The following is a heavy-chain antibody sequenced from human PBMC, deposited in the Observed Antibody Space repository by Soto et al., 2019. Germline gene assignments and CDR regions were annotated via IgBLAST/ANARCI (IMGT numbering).Heavy chain of an antibody. D-gene: IGHD2-15*01. CDR2: VSIGGST. V-gene: IGHV3-23*01. Sequence: DVQLLESGGVLVQPEGSLRLSCAASGSTFSSYAMGWVRQGPGEGLEWVAVVSIGGSTHYADSVRGRFTISRDNSKNTLSLPMNSLTAEDTAVYFCAKRRGAGGQFDYWGQGALVTVSS. CDR1: GSTFSSYA. CDR3: AKRRGAGGQFDY. J-gene: IGHJ4*02.